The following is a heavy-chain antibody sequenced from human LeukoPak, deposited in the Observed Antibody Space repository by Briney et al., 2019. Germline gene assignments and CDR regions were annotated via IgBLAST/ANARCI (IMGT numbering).Heavy chain of an antibody. V-gene: IGHV3-23*01. CDR1: GFTFSIYA. J-gene: IGHJ6*03. CDR3: AKNRGAGSHYYYHMNV. D-gene: IGHD1-26*01. Sequence: GGSLRLSCEASGFTFSIYAMSWVRQAPGKGLEWLSIMSGAGGRIEYADSVKGRFTISRDNSKNTLYLQLNSLRVEDTAVYYCAKNRGAGSHYYYHMNVWGKGTTVTVSS. CDR2: MSGAGGRI.